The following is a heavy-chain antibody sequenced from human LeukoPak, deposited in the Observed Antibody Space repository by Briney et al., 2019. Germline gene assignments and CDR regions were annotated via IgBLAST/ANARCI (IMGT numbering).Heavy chain of an antibody. D-gene: IGHD2-2*02. V-gene: IGHV1-2*02. J-gene: IGHJ5*02. CDR2: INPNSGGT. CDR3: ASSRRRLVPAAIEADWDWFDP. CDR1: GYTFTGYY. Sequence: ASVKVSCKASGYTFTGYYMHWVRQAPGQGLEWMGWINPNSGGTNYAQKFQGRVTMTRDTSISTAYMELSRLRSDDTAVYYCASSRRRLVPAAIEADWDWFDPWGQGTLVTVSS.